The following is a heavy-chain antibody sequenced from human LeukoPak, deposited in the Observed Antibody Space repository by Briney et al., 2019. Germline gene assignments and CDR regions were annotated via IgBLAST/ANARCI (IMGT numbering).Heavy chain of an antibody. D-gene: IGHD5-12*01. J-gene: IGHJ4*02. CDR3: AKTTDSGYGHDY. CDR1: GYTFTAYS. V-gene: IGHV1-2*06. Sequence: GASVKVSCKASGYTFTAYSVHWVRQAPGQGLEWVGRINPNSGVTNYAQKFQGRVTMTRDTSISTAYMDLSRLTSDDTAVYYCAKTTDSGYGHDYWGQGTLVTVSS. CDR2: INPNSGVT.